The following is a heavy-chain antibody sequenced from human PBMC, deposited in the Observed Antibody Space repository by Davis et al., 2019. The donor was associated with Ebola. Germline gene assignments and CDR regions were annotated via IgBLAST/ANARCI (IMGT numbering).Heavy chain of an antibody. Sequence: GGSLRLSCAASGFTVSSNYMSWVRQAPGKGLEWVAVISYDGSNKYYADSVKGRFTVSRDNSKNTLYLEMNSLRVEDTAVYYCARGNGQNYGSALDYWGQRTLVTVSS. J-gene: IGHJ4*02. D-gene: IGHD3-10*01. CDR2: ISYDGSNK. CDR3: ARGNGQNYGSALDY. V-gene: IGHV3-30-3*01. CDR1: GFTVSSNY.